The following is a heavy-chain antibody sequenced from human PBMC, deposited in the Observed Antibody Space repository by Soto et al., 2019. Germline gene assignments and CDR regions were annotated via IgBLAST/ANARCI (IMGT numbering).Heavy chain of an antibody. J-gene: IGHJ3*02. CDR3: AREGGDWGYDSSGNGAFDI. V-gene: IGHV1-3*01. CDR1: GYTFTSYA. D-gene: IGHD3-22*01. Sequence: ASVKVSCKASGYTFTSYAMHWVRQAPGQRLEWMGWINAGNGNTKYSQKFQGRVTITRDTSASTAYMELSSLRSEDTAVYYCAREGGDWGYDSSGNGAFDIWGQGTMVTVSS. CDR2: INAGNGNT.